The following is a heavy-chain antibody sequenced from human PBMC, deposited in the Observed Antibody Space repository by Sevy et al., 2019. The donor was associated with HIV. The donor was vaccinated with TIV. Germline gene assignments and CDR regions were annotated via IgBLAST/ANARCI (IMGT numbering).Heavy chain of an antibody. Sequence: GGSLRLSCAASGFTFSSYVMHWVRQAPGKGLEWVAVISYDGSNKYYADSVKGRFTISRDNSKNTLYLQMNSLRAEDTAVYYCARDTGGYCSGGSCNEFDYWGQGTLVTVSS. D-gene: IGHD2-15*01. J-gene: IGHJ4*02. CDR1: GFTFSSYV. CDR3: ARDTGGYCSGGSCNEFDY. V-gene: IGHV3-30-3*01. CDR2: ISYDGSNK.